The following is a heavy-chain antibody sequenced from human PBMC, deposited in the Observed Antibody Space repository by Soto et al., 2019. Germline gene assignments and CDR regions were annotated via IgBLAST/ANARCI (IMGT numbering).Heavy chain of an antibody. V-gene: IGHV1-18*01. CDR1: GHSSTHNG. J-gene: IGHJ4*01. Sequence: QLQLVQSGAELKMPGASVKVSCKASGHSSTHNGISWVRRAPGQGLEWMGWININRGDVNHAPKFQWRVTLTTDTSTTTAYMELRSLRLDDTAVYFCATDDMNRGRFDFWGHGTLVTVSS. CDR3: ATDDMNRGRFDF. CDR2: ININRGDV.